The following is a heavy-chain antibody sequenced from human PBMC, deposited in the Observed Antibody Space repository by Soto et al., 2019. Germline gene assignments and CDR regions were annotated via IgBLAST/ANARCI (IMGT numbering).Heavy chain of an antibody. J-gene: IGHJ4*02. CDR1: GFTFSSYG. V-gene: IGHV3-33*01. Sequence: QVQLVESGGGVVQPGRSLRLSCAASGFTFSSYGMHWVRQAPGKGLEWVAVIWYDGSNKYYADSVKGRFTISRDNSKNTLSLQMNSLRAEDTAVYYCARGGMVRGGLSYWGQGTLVTVSS. D-gene: IGHD3-10*01. CDR3: ARGGMVRGGLSY. CDR2: IWYDGSNK.